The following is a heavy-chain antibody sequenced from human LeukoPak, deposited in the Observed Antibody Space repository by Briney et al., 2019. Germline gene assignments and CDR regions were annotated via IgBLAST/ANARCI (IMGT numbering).Heavy chain of an antibody. V-gene: IGHV6-1*01. J-gene: IGHJ2*01. D-gene: IGHD5-18*01. CDR1: GDCVSSNSVT. CDR3: TRAGSYGYYWYFDL. CDR2: TYYRSKWYN. Sequence: SQTLSLTCAISGDCVSSNSVTWNWIRQSPSRGLEWLGRTYYRSKWYNDYAVSVKSRITINPDTTKNQFSLQLNSVTPEDTAVYYCTRAGSYGYYWYFDLWGRGTLVTVSS.